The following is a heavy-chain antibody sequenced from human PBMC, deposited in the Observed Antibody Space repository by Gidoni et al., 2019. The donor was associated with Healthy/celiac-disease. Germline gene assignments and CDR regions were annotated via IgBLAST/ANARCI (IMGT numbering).Heavy chain of an antibody. CDR2: ISSSSSYI. CDR3: ARDPSGYDSSGHLDY. CDR1: GFTFSSYS. V-gene: IGHV3-21*01. D-gene: IGHD3-22*01. Sequence: EVQLVESGGGLVKPGGSLRLSCAASGFTFSSYSMNWVRQAPGKGLEWVSSISSSSSYIYYADSVKGRFTISRDNAKNSLYLQMNSLRAEDTAVYYCARDPSGYDSSGHLDYWGQGTLVTVSS. J-gene: IGHJ4*02.